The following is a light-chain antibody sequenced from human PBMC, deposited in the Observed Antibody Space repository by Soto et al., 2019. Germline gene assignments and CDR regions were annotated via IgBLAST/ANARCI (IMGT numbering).Light chain of an antibody. J-gene: IGKJ1*01. CDR3: LLDFSYFWA. V-gene: IGKV1-6*01. CDR1: QAIRTA. Sequence: AVQLEQSPASLSASVGDRVTITCRASQAIRTALGWYQQKPGKPPKLLIYAASTLPGGVPPRFSGSGSGTDFTLTISSLQPEDFATYYCLLDFSYFWAFGQGTKVDIK. CDR2: AAS.